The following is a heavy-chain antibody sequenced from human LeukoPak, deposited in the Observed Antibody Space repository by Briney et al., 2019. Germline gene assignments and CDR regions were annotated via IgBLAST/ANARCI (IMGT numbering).Heavy chain of an antibody. J-gene: IGHJ4*02. D-gene: IGHD4-11*01. CDR2: INPNSGDT. V-gene: IGHV1-2*02. CDR1: GYTFTAYY. CDR3: ARDLTRLDVDDY. Sequence: ASVKVSCKASGYTFTAYYIHWVRQAPGQGLEWMAWINPNSGDTNHAQKFLGRVTVTSDTSISTAYMELSRLTSDDTAVYYCARDLTRLDVDDYWGQGTLVTVSS.